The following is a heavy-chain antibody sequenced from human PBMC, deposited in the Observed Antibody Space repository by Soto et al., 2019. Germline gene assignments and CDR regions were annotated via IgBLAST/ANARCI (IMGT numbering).Heavy chain of an antibody. V-gene: IGHV1-69*13. Sequence: SVKVSCKASGGTFSSYAISWVRQAPGQGLEWMGGIIPIFGTANYAQKFQGRVTITADESTSTAYMELSSLRSEDTAVYYCARGGRVEMATTDYYFDYWGQGTLVTVSS. D-gene: IGHD5-12*01. CDR3: ARGGRVEMATTDYYFDY. CDR2: IIPIFGTA. CDR1: GGTFSSYA. J-gene: IGHJ4*02.